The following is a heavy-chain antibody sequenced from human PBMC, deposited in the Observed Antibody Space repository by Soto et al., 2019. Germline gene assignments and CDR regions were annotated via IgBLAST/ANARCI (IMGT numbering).Heavy chain of an antibody. D-gene: IGHD2-21*01. CDR2: ISSSGSTI. CDR3: ARDFSQGRYYYYYMDV. J-gene: IGHJ6*03. CDR1: GFTFSDYY. V-gene: IGHV3-11*01. Sequence: QVQLVESGGGLVKPGGSLRLSCAASGFTFSDYYMSWIRQAPGKGLEWVSYISSSGSTIYYADSVKGRFTISRDNAKNSLYMQMNSLRAEDTAVYYCARDFSQGRYYYYYMDVWGKGTTVTVSS.